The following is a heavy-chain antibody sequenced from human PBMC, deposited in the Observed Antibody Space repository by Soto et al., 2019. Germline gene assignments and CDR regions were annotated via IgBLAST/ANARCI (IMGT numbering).Heavy chain of an antibody. CDR2: IYGGGNGP. J-gene: IGHJ4*02. D-gene: IGHD5-18*01. Sequence: EVQVLESGGGLVQPGGSLRLSCAATGFTFSDFAMSWVRQAPGKGLEWVSRIYGGGNGPHYADSVKGRVTISRDNSKNTLYLQMHSLRADDTAVYYCAKMEGMDTWAYSFDYWGQGTLVTVSS. V-gene: IGHV3-23*01. CDR1: GFTFSDFA. CDR3: AKMEGMDTWAYSFDY.